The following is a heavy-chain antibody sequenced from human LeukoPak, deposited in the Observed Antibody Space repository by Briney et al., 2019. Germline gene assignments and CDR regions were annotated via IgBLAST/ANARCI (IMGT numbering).Heavy chain of an antibody. Sequence: VASVNVSCKACGYTFTSYGISWVRQARGQGLEWMGWISAYNGNTNYAQKLQGRVTMSTDTSTSTAYMELRSLRSDDTAVYYCARAQQVPNELQYDFWSGAYPTRPDYWGQGNLGTVSS. CDR2: ISAYNGNT. D-gene: IGHD3-3*01. V-gene: IGHV1-18*01. CDR1: GYTFTSYG. J-gene: IGHJ4*02. CDR3: ARAQQVPNELQYDFWSGAYPTRPDY.